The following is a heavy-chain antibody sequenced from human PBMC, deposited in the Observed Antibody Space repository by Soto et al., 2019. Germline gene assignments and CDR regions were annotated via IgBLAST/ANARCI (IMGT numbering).Heavy chain of an antibody. D-gene: IGHD2-15*01. CDR3: AKDHPDLDLSVVVASNWFDP. V-gene: IGHV3-23*01. CDR1: GFTFSSYA. Sequence: PGGSLRLSCAASGFTFSSYAMSWVRQAPGKGLEWVSAISGSGGSTYYADSVKGRFTISRDNSKNTLYLQMNSLRAEDTAVYYCAKDHPDLDLSVVVASNWFDPWGQGNLVTVSS. CDR2: ISGSGGST. J-gene: IGHJ5*02.